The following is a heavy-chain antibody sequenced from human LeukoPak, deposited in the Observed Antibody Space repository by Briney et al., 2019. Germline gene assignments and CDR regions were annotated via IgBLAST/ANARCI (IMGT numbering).Heavy chain of an antibody. V-gene: IGHV3-11*04. J-gene: IGHJ4*02. D-gene: IGHD4-17*01. Sequence: GGSLRLSCGASGYSISEYLIIWLRQPPGRGLESISYISDTAMTMKYADSVRGRFTISRDTAKNSVSLQMNSLTADDTAVYYWSRNVNCNYGDPLTWGQGTLVTVSS. CDR3: SRNVNCNYGDPLT. CDR1: GYSISEYL. CDR2: ISDTAMTM.